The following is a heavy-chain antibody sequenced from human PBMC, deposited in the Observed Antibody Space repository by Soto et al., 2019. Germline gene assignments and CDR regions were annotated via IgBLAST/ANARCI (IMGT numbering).Heavy chain of an antibody. CDR3: ARNSVGGFGELFGYYYYYMDV. CDR1: GFTFSDYY. D-gene: IGHD3-10*01. V-gene: IGHV3-11*01. CDR2: ISSSGSTI. J-gene: IGHJ6*03. Sequence: QVQLVESGGGLVKPGGSLRLSCAASGFTFSDYYMSWIRQAPGKGLEWVSYISSSGSTIYYADSVKGRFTISRDNAKNSLYLQMNSLRAEDTAVYYCARNSVGGFGELFGYYYYYMDVWGKGTTVTVSS.